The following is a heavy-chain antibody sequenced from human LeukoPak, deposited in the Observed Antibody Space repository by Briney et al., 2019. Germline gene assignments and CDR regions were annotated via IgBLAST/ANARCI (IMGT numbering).Heavy chain of an antibody. V-gene: IGHV1-69*05. CDR2: IIPIFGTA. CDR3: AXXXXXXAXNASWDX. Sequence: SVKVSCKASGGTFSSYAISWVRQAPGQGLEWMGRIIPIFGTANYAQKFQGRVTITTDESTSTAYMELSSLRSEDTAVYYCAXXXXXXAXNASWDXWGQGTLVTXSS. J-gene: IGHJ4*02. D-gene: IGHD6-19*01. CDR1: GGTFSSYA.